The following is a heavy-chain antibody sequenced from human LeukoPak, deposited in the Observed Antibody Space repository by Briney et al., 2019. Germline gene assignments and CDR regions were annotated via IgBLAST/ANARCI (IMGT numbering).Heavy chain of an antibody. CDR3: VRDGDAYDFDL. J-gene: IGHJ4*02. D-gene: IGHD5-12*01. V-gene: IGHV3-74*01. CDR1: GFSIRGYW. Sequence: GGSLRLSCAAAGFSIRGYWMHWVRQAPGKGLMWVSRIKSDGSWTNYADSVRGRFTISRDNAKNTLFLQMVGLRAEDTAIYYCVRDGDAYDFDLWGQGILVTVSS. CDR2: IKSDGSWT.